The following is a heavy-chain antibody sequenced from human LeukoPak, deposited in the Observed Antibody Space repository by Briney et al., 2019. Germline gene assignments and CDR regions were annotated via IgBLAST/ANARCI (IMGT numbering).Heavy chain of an antibody. CDR2: IKQDGSEK. D-gene: IGHD3-3*01. J-gene: IGHJ3*02. Sequence: SGGSLRLSCAASGFTFSNYWMNWVRQAPGKGLEWVANIKQDGSEKNYVDSVKGRFTISRDNAKNSLYLQMNSLRAEDTAVYYCARDDGRITILGVADTNAFDIWGQGTMVIVSS. CDR3: ARDDGRITILGVADTNAFDI. V-gene: IGHV3-7*01. CDR1: GFTFSNYW.